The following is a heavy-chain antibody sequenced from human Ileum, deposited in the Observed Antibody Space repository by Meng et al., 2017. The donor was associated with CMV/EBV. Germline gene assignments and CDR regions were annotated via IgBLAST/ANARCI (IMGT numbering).Heavy chain of an antibody. D-gene: IGHD2-8*02. J-gene: IGHJ5*02. V-gene: IGHV3-23*01. CDR3: AKGRELGGTWWWFDP. Sequence: SCVTFRSYAMIWVRQAPGQGLEWVSGISASGRSTYYADSVKGRFTLSRDNSKDTLYVQMNSLKVADTAVYYCAKGRELGGTWWWFDPWGQGTLVTVSS. CDR2: ISASGRST. CDR1: CVTFRSYA.